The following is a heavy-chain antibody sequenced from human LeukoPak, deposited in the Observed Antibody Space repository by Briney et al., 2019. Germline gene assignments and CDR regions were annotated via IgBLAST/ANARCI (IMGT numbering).Heavy chain of an antibody. D-gene: IGHD3-10*01. CDR1: GYSISSGYY. V-gene: IGHV4-38-2*02. Sequence: PSETLSLTCTVSGYSISSGYYWGWIRQPPGKGLEWIGSGSTYYNPSLKSRVTISVDTSKNQFSLKLSSVTAADTAVYYCARVITMVRGALDYWGQGTLVTVSS. CDR3: ARVITMVRGALDY. CDR2: SGST. J-gene: IGHJ4*02.